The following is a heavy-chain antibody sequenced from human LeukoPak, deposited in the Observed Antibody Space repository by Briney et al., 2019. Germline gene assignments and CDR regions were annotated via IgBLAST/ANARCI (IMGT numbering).Heavy chain of an antibody. CDR1: GGTFSSYA. CDR3: ACSNMVRGALFDY. J-gene: IGHJ4*02. Sequence: SVKVSCKASGGTFSSYAISWVRQAPGQGLEWMGRIIPILGIANYAQKFQGRVTITADKSTSTAYMELSSLRSEDTAVYYCACSNMVRGALFDYWGQGTLVTVSS. D-gene: IGHD3-10*01. CDR2: IIPILGIA. V-gene: IGHV1-69*04.